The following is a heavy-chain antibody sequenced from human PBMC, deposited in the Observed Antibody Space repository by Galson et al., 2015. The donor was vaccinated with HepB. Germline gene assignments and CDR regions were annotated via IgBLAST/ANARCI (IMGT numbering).Heavy chain of an antibody. CDR1: GNTFTSYY. CDR2: IDPSGGST. CDR3: AREQRGYCSSTSCYGGYYYYYYMDV. J-gene: IGHJ6*03. Sequence: SVKVSCKASGNTFTSYYMHWVRQAPGQGLEWMGIIDPSGGSTSYAQKFQGRVTMTRDTSTSTVYMELSSLRSEDTAVYYCAREQRGYCSSTSCYGGYYYYYYMDVWGKGTTVTVSS. D-gene: IGHD2-2*01. V-gene: IGHV1-46*01.